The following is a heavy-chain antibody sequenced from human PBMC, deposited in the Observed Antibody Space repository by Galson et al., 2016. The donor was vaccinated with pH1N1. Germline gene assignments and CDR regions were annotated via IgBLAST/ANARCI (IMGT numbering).Heavy chain of an antibody. CDR1: GDSMTSGFYY. CDR2: IYTSGST. V-gene: IGHV4-61*09. J-gene: IGHJ6*02. CDR3: ASGTIDSAGSGNYYSNYYYGMDV. Sequence: TLSLTCTVSGDSMTSGFYYWTWIRQPAGKGLEYIGYIYTSGSTNYNPSLKSRLIISVDTSKNQVSLKLSSVTAADTAIYYCASGTIDSAGSGNYYSNYYYGMDVWGQGTTVTVSS. D-gene: IGHD3-10*01.